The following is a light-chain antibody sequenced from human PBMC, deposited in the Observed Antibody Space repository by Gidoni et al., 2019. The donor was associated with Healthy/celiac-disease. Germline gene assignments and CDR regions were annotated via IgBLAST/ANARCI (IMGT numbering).Light chain of an antibody. V-gene: IGKV1-8*01. CDR2: AAS. CDR1: QGMSSY. CDR3: QQYYRYPYT. Sequence: LPMTPSPSSFSASTGDRVTITCRASQGMSSYLAWYQQKPGKAPKLLIYAASTLQSGVPSRFSGSGAGTDFTLTISCLQSEDVANYYWQQYYRYPYTFGQGTKLEIK. J-gene: IGKJ2*01.